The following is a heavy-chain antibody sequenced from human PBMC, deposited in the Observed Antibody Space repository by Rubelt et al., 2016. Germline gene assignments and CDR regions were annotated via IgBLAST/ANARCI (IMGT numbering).Heavy chain of an antibody. Sequence: QVQLQESGPGLVKPSETLSLTCTVSGYSINNGYYWGWIRQPPGTGLEWIASFFHDGSTKYNPSLKSRVTTAKDGSKNQFSLNLSSVTAADTAVYYCARPTGASAASVSFLVWGQGTLVTVSS. J-gene: IGHJ4*02. CDR2: FFHDGST. CDR3: ARPTGASAASVSFLV. D-gene: IGHD3-10*01. CDR1: GYSINNGYY. V-gene: IGHV4-38-2*02.